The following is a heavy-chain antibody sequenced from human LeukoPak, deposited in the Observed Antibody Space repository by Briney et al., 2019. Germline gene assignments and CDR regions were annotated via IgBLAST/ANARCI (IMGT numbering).Heavy chain of an antibody. D-gene: IGHD1-26*01. CDR2: IYYSGST. V-gene: IGHV4-39*07. CDR1: GGFISSSSYY. Sequence: SETLSLTCTVSGGFISSSSYYWGWILQPPGKGLEWIGSIYYSGSTYYNPSLKSRVTISVDTSKNQFSLKLSSVTAADTAVYYCARGEALDYWGQGTLVTVSS. CDR3: ARGEALDY. J-gene: IGHJ4*02.